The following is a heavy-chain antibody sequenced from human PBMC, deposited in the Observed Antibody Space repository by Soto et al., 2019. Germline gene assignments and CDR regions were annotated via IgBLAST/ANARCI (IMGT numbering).Heavy chain of an antibody. Sequence: PSETLSLTCTVSGGSISSGDYYWSWIRQPPGKGLEWIGYIYHSGSTYYNPSLKSRVTISVDTSKNQFSLKLSSVTAADTAVYYCASGPQDTAMARYYYYGMDVWGQGTTVTVSS. CDR3: ASGPQDTAMARYYYYGMDV. CDR2: IYHSGST. CDR1: GGSISSGDYY. V-gene: IGHV4-30-4*01. J-gene: IGHJ6*02. D-gene: IGHD5-18*01.